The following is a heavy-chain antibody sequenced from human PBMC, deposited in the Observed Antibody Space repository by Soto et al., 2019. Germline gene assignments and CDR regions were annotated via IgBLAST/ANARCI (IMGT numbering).Heavy chain of an antibody. CDR3: ARGVNVYYDSSCGFDP. V-gene: IGHV1-2*04. J-gene: IGHJ5*02. CDR1: GYTFTGYY. D-gene: IGHD3-22*01. CDR2: INPNSGGT. Sequence: QVQLVQSGAEVKTPGASVKVSCKASGYTFTGYYMHWVRQAPGQGLEWMGWINPNSGGTNYAQKFQGWVTMTRDTSISTAYMELSRLRSDDTAVYYCARGVNVYYDSSCGFDPWCQGTLVTVSS.